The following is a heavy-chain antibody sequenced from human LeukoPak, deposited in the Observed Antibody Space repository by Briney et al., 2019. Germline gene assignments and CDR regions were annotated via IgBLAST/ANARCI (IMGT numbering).Heavy chain of an antibody. J-gene: IGHJ5*02. Sequence: KSGGSLRLSCAASGFTFASYSMNWVRQAPGKGLEWVSSISSTGSYIYYADSVKGRFTISRDNAKNSLYLQMNSLRAEDTAVYYCAREATVVPRPMDWFDPWGQGTLVTVSS. V-gene: IGHV3-21*01. CDR1: GFTFASYS. D-gene: IGHD4-23*01. CDR2: ISSTGSYI. CDR3: AREATVVPRPMDWFDP.